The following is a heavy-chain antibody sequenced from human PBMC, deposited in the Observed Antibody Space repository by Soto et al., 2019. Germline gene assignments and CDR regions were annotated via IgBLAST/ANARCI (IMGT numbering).Heavy chain of an antibody. Sequence: ASVKVSCKASGYTFTSYGISWVRQAPGQGLEWMGWISAYNGNTNYAQKLQGRVTMTTDTSTSKAYMELRSLRSDDTAVYYCAREAYFWSGYLGDYYYYYYMDVWGKGTTVTVSS. J-gene: IGHJ6*03. D-gene: IGHD3-3*01. CDR2: ISAYNGNT. CDR3: AREAYFWSGYLGDYYYYYYMDV. V-gene: IGHV1-18*01. CDR1: GYTFTSYG.